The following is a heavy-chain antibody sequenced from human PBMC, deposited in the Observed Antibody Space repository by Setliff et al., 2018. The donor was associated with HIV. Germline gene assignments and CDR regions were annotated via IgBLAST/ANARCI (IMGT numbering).Heavy chain of an antibody. CDR3: VRAAAGLDI. V-gene: IGHV3-72*01. J-gene: IGHJ4*02. CDR2: TRNKANGYIT. Sequence: PGGSLRLSCSVSGFTLSDYYMDWVRQAPGKGLEWVGRTRNKANGYITEYGASGQGRFTISRDNSKDSLSLQMNNLKAEDTAVYYCVRAAAGLDIWSQGNRVTVSS. CDR1: GFTLSDYY.